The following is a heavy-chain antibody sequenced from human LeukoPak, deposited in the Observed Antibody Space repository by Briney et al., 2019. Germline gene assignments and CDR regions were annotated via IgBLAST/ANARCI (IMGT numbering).Heavy chain of an antibody. J-gene: IGHJ2*01. CDR1: GFTCSSYW. V-gene: IGHV3-74*01. Sequence: PGGSLRLSCAASGFTCSSYWMHWVRQAPGKGRVWVSRINSDGSSTSYADSVKGRFTISRDNAKNTLYLQMNSLRAEDTAVYYCARGYDYVWDWYFHLWGRGTLVTVSS. CDR3: ARGYDYVWDWYFHL. D-gene: IGHD3-16*01. CDR2: INSDGSST.